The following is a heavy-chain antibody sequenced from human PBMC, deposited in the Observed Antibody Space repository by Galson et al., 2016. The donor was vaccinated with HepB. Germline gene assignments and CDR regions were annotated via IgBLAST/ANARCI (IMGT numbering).Heavy chain of an antibody. CDR2: IYPDDSDT. J-gene: IGHJ4*02. CDR3: AREAGDFDY. V-gene: IGHV5-51*03. Sequence: QSGAEVKKPGESLTISCKASGYSFRTSWIAWVRQMPGKGLEWMGIIYPDDSDTRYSPSFQGQVTISADKSISPAFLQWSSLKASDTAIYYCAREAGDFDYWGQGTLVTVSS. D-gene: IGHD3-16*01. CDR1: GYSFRTSW.